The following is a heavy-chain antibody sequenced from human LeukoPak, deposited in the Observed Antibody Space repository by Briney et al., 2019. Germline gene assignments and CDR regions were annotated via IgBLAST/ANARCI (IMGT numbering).Heavy chain of an antibody. V-gene: IGHV3-48*03. J-gene: IGHJ4*02. CDR3: AKATGTLGN. CDR1: GFTFSSYE. Sequence: GGSLRLSCAASGFTFSSYEMNWVRQAPGKGLEWVSYSSSSGSIIYYADSVKGRFTISRDNSKNTLYLQMNSLTAEDTAIYYCAKATGTLGNWGQGTLVTVSS. D-gene: IGHD1-1*01. CDR2: SSSSGSII.